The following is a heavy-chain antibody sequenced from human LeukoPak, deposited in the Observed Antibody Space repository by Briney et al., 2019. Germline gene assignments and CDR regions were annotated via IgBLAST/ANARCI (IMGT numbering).Heavy chain of an antibody. Sequence: GESLKISCKGSGYSFTSYWIGWVRQMPGKGLEWMGIIYPGDSDTRYSPSFQGQVTISADKSISTAYLQWSSLRASDTAMYYCARGENDYVWGSYRPLDFDYWGQGTLVTVSS. CDR3: ARGENDYVWGSYRPLDFDY. CDR1: GYSFTSYW. D-gene: IGHD3-16*02. J-gene: IGHJ4*02. CDR2: IYPGDSDT. V-gene: IGHV5-51*01.